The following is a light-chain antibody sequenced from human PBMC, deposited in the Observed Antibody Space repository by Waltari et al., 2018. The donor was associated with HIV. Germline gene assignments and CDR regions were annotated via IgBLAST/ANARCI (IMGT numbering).Light chain of an antibody. J-gene: IGKJ3*01. CDR1: QGISNY. CDR3: QMYNGAPLFT. V-gene: IGKV1-27*01. Sequence: DIQMTQSPSSLSASVGDRVTITCRASQGISNYLTWYQQKPGKVPKLLIYAASTLQSGVPSPFSGSGTGTDLTLTISSLQTEDVATYYCQMYNGAPLFTFGPETKVDIK. CDR2: AAS.